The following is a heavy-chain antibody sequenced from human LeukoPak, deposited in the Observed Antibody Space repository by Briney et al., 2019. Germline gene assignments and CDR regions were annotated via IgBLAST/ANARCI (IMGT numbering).Heavy chain of an antibody. V-gene: IGHV4-38-2*02. Sequence: SETLSLTCTVSGYSISSGYYWGWIRQPPGKGLEWIGSIYHSGSTYYNPSLKSRVTISVDTSKNPSSLKLSSVTPADTAVYYCARVVVSYRSSSFDYWGQGTLVTVSS. D-gene: IGHD6-13*01. CDR3: ARVVVSYRSSSFDY. J-gene: IGHJ4*02. CDR2: IYHSGST. CDR1: GYSISSGYY.